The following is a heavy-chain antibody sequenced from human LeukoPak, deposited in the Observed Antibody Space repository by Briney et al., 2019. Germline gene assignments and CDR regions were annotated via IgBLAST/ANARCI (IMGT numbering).Heavy chain of an antibody. CDR1: GFTFSNYA. CDR2: INHSGST. V-gene: IGHV4-34*01. D-gene: IGHD3-16*01. CDR3: ARQYYGYSGGGLDY. Sequence: PGGSLRLSCAASGFTFSNYAMRWVRQPPGKGLEWIGEINHSGSTSYNPSLKSRVTISVDTSKNQFSLKLNSVTAADTALYYCARQYYGYSGGGLDYWGQGTLVTVSS. J-gene: IGHJ4*02.